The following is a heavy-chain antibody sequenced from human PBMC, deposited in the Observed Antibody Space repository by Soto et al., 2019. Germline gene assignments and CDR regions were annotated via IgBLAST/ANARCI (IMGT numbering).Heavy chain of an antibody. J-gene: IGHJ4*02. CDR3: ASNDIQKARGRLPQDY. V-gene: IGHV1-69*01. CDR2: IIPIFGTA. CDR1: GGTFSSYA. Sequence: QVQLVQSGAEVKKPGSSVKVSCKASGGTFSSYAISWVRQAPGQGLEWMGGIIPIFGTANYAQKFQGRVTINADESTSTAYMELSSLRSEDTAVYYCASNDIQKARGRLPQDYWGQGTLVTVSS. D-gene: IGHD1-1*01.